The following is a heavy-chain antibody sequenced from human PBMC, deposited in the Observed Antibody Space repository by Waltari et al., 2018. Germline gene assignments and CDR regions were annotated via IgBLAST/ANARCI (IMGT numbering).Heavy chain of an antibody. Sequence: QVQLQESGPGLVKPSETLSLTCAVSGYSISRGYYWGWIRQPPGKGLEWIGSIYHSGSTYYNPSLKSRVTISVDTSKNQFSLKLSSVTAADTAVYYCARLKGSQQVDYWGQGTLVTVSS. CDR3: ARLKGSQQVDY. CDR2: IYHSGST. V-gene: IGHV4-38-2*01. J-gene: IGHJ4*02. CDR1: GYSISRGYY.